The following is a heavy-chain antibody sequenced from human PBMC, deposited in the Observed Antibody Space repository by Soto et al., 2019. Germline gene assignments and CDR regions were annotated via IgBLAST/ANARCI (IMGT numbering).Heavy chain of an antibody. Sequence: SETLSLTCTVSGGFISTYFWSWIRQVPGKGPEWIGYIFYNGTTNYNPSLKSRVTMSVDTSKNQFSLKLNSVTAADTAVYYCARDRLYYYDSSANHPFDYWGQGTLVTVSS. V-gene: IGHV4-59*01. CDR2: IFYNGTT. J-gene: IGHJ4*02. CDR3: ARDRLYYYDSSANHPFDY. D-gene: IGHD3-22*01. CDR1: GGFISTYF.